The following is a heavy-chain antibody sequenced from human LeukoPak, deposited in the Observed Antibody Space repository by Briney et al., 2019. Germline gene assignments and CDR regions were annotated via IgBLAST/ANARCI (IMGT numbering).Heavy chain of an antibody. CDR2: ISGSGGST. J-gene: IGHJ4*02. Sequence: GGSLRLSCAASGFTFSSYWMHWVRQAPGKGLEWVSAISGSGGSTYYADSVKGRFTISRDNSQNTLYLQMNSLRAEDTAVYYCAKMPNYYGSGSYYSMYFDYWGQGTLVTVSS. V-gene: IGHV3-23*01. D-gene: IGHD3-10*01. CDR1: GFTFSSYW. CDR3: AKMPNYYGSGSYYSMYFDY.